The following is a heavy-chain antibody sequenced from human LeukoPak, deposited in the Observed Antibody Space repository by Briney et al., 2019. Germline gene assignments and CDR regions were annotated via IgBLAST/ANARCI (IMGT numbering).Heavy chain of an antibody. CDR3: ARHFKARGYSYGP. CDR2: IYYSGST. J-gene: IGHJ4*02. V-gene: IGHV4-39*01. CDR1: GGSISSSSYH. Sequence: SETLSLTCTVSGGSISSSSYHWGWIRQPPGKGLEWIGSIYYSGSTYYNPSLKSRVTISVDTSKNQFSLKLSSVTAADTAVYYCARHFKARGYSYGPWGQGTLVTVSS. D-gene: IGHD5-18*01.